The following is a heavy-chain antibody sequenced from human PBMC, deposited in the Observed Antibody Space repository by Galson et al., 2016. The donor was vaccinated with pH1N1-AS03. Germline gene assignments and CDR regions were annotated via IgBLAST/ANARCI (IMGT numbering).Heavy chain of an antibody. D-gene: IGHD1/OR15-1a*01. V-gene: IGHV2-70*04. CDR2: IDSNDEK. CDR3: ARIRLWNTGLDV. CDR1: GFSITTSGVR. J-gene: IGHJ6*02. Sequence: PALVKPTQTLTLTCTFSGFSITTSGVRMTWIRQPPGKALEWLGRIDSNDEKFYSTSLETRLTISRDIFKNQVVLTMTNMDPVDTGTYYCARIRLWNTGLDVWCQGTTVTVSS.